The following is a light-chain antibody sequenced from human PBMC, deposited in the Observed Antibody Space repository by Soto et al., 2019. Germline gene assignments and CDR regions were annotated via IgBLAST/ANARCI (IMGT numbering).Light chain of an antibody. CDR3: QQYGTSPPWT. CDR2: GAS. CDR1: QSINNK. J-gene: IGKJ1*01. Sequence: EIVMTQSPATLSVSPGDRATLSCRASQSINNKLVWYQQRPGQSPRLLIYGASTRATGIPARFSGSGSGTEFTLTISSRQSEDFAVYYCQQYGTSPPWTFGQGAKVDIK. V-gene: IGKV3-15*01.